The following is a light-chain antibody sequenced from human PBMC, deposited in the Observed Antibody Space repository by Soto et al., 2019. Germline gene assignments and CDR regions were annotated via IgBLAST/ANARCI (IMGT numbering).Light chain of an antibody. J-gene: IGLJ2*01. CDR3: SSYTSSSTL. CDR1: SRDVGGYNY. V-gene: IGLV2-14*01. CDR2: DVS. Sequence: QSALTQPASVSGSPGQSITISCTGTSRDVGGYNYVSLYQQHPGKAPKLMIYDVSNRPSGISNRFSGAKSGNTASLTISGLQAEDEADYYCSSYTSSSTLFGGGTKVTVL.